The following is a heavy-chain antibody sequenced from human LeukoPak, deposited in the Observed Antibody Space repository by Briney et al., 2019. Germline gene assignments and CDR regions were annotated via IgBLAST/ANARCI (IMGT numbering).Heavy chain of an antibody. V-gene: IGHV3-23*01. Sequence: GSLRLSCAASGFTFNNYAMTWVRQAPGKGLEWVSAISASGATTYYADSVKGRVTISRDNSKNTLYLQINSLRAEDTAVYYCAKAGYTSSWPLDYWGQGTLVTVSS. CDR2: ISASGATT. J-gene: IGHJ4*02. CDR1: GFTFNNYA. CDR3: AKAGYTSSWPLDY. D-gene: IGHD6-13*01.